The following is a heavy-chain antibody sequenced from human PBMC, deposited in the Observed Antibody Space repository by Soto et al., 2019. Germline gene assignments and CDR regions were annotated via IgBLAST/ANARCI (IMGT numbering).Heavy chain of an antibody. D-gene: IGHD4-17*01. J-gene: IGHJ3*02. CDR3: AKDTTVARKIGWAFDI. CDR2: ISGSGGST. CDR1: GLTFSSYA. Sequence: PGGSLRLSCAASGLTFSSYAMSWVRQAPGKGLEWVSAISGSGGSTYYADSVKGRFTISRDNSKNTLYLQMNSLRAEDTAVYYCAKDTTVARKIGWAFDIWGQGTMVTVSS. V-gene: IGHV3-23*01.